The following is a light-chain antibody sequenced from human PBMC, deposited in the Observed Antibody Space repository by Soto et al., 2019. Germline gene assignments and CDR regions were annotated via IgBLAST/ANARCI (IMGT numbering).Light chain of an antibody. Sequence: EIVLTQSPATLSLSPGERVTLYCRARQTVRNNLAWYQQRPGQAPRVXIYGASPREPGFPAMFSGSGSGTEFTLTISSLQPDDFATSYCQQYNSYSRTFGQGTKVDIK. CDR3: QQYNSYSRT. CDR1: QTVRNN. V-gene: IGKV3D-15*01. CDR2: GAS. J-gene: IGKJ1*01.